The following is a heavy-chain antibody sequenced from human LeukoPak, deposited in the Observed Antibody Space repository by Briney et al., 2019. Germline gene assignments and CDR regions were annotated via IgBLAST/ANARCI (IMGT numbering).Heavy chain of an antibody. D-gene: IGHD3-22*01. V-gene: IGHV3-48*03. CDR3: ARGSYYSDSSGYYGLRH. Sequence: GGSLRLSCAASGFTVSSFEMNWVRQAPGKGLEWVSYISSSGSAIYYAESVRGRFTISRDNAKNSLYLRMNSRGAKDTDACDRARGSYYSDSSGYYGLRHWRQGPLVSVSS. CDR1: GFTVSSFE. CDR2: ISSSGSAI. J-gene: IGHJ4*02.